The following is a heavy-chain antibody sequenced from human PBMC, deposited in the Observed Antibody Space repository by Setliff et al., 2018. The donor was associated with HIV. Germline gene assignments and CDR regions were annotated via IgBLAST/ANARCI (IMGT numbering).Heavy chain of an antibody. Sequence: KTSETLSLTCNVSGGSISSGGYYWSWIRQRPGKGLEWIGYIYYSGSTYYNPSLKSLVSISVDTSKNQFSLKLSSVTAADTAGYYCARARGGCSGGSCPANHYYYYMDVWGKGTTVTVSS. CDR2: IYYSGST. J-gene: IGHJ6*03. CDR1: GGSISSGGYY. CDR3: ARARGGCSGGSCPANHYYYYMDV. V-gene: IGHV4-31*01. D-gene: IGHD2-15*01.